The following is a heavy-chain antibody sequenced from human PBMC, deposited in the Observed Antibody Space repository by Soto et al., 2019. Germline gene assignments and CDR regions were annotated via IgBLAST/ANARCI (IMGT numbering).Heavy chain of an antibody. J-gene: IGHJ6*02. CDR3: ARDDATHCGDDCYRYFYYGMDV. V-gene: IGHV1-69*13. CDR1: GCSFSKFA. Sequence: SVKVSCKASGCSFSKFAINWVRQAPGQGLEWMGGIIPTLGTTDYAHKFQGRVTITADEATRTAYMELSGLRSEDTAVYYCARDDATHCGDDCYRYFYYGMDVWGQGTTVTVSS. D-gene: IGHD2-21*02. CDR2: IIPTLGTT.